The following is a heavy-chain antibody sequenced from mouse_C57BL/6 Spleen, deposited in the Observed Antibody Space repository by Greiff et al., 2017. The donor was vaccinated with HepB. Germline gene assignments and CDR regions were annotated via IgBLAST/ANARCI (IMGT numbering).Heavy chain of an antibody. CDR1: GYTFTSYW. V-gene: IGHV1-52*01. CDR2: IDPSDSET. D-gene: IGHD3-3*01. J-gene: IGHJ4*01. Sequence: QVQLQQPGAELVRPGSSVKLSCKASGYTFTSYWMHWVKQRPIQGLEWIGNIDPSDSETHYNQKFKDKATLTVDKSSSTAYMQLSSLTSEDSAVYYCARKGDRDYAMDDWGQGTSVTVSS. CDR3: ARKGDRDYAMDD.